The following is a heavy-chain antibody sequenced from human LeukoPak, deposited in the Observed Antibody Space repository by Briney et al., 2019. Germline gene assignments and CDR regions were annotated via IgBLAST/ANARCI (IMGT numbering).Heavy chain of an antibody. CDR3: AREYDPLHDAFDI. CDR2: ISSSSSYI. V-gene: IGHV3-21*01. J-gene: IGHJ3*02. D-gene: IGHD3-16*01. CDR1: GFTFSSYS. Sequence: GGSLRLSCAASGFTFSSYSMNWVRQAPGEGLEWVSSISSSSSYIYYADSVKGRFTISRDNAKNSLYLQMNSLRAEDTAVYYCAREYDPLHDAFDIWGQGTMVTVSS.